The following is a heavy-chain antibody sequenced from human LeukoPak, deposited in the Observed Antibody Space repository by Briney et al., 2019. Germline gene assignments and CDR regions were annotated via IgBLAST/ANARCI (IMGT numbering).Heavy chain of an antibody. D-gene: IGHD1-7*01. Sequence: GGSLRLSCAASGFTFSSYSMNWVRQVPGKGLVWVSRINSDGSTTNYADSVKGRFTISRDNAKNTLYLQMDSLRADDTAVYYCATAGNYRFDYWGQGTLVTVSS. CDR2: INSDGSTT. CDR3: ATAGNYRFDY. V-gene: IGHV3-74*01. CDR1: GFTFSSYS. J-gene: IGHJ4*02.